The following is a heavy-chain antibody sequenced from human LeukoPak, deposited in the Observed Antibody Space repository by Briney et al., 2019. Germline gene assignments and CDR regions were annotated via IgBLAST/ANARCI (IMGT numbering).Heavy chain of an antibody. Sequence: PGGSLRLSCAASGFTFSSYAMSWVRQAPGKGLEWVSAISGSGGSTYYADSVKGRFTISRDNSKNTLYLQMNSLRAEDTDVYYCAKRPKITIFGVAGNWFDPWGQGTLVTVSS. D-gene: IGHD3-3*01. V-gene: IGHV3-23*01. J-gene: IGHJ5*02. CDR1: GFTFSSYA. CDR2: ISGSGGST. CDR3: AKRPKITIFGVAGNWFDP.